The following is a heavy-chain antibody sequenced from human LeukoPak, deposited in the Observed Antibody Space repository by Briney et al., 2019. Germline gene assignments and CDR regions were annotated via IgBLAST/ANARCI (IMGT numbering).Heavy chain of an antibody. CDR2: MNPNSGNT. V-gene: IGHV1-8*01. D-gene: IGHD3-22*01. Sequence: GASVKVSCKASGYTFTGYDINWVRQATGQGLEWMGWMNPNSGNTGYAQKFQGRVTMTRNTSISTAYMELSSLRSEDTAVYYCARVESSGYYYYGMDVWGQGTTVTVSS. CDR1: GYTFTGYD. CDR3: ARVESSGYYYYGMDV. J-gene: IGHJ6*02.